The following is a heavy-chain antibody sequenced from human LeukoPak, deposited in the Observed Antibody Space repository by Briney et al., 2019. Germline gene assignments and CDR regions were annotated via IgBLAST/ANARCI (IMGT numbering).Heavy chain of an antibody. CDR1: GGSISSYY. J-gene: IGHJ4*02. CDR2: IYYSGST. V-gene: IGHV4-59*01. CDR3: ARGRGGWLQFPAFDY. Sequence: PSETLSLTCTVSGGSISSYYWSWIRQPPGKGLEWVGYIYYSGSTNYNPALKSRVTISVGTSKNQFSLKLSSVTAADTAVYYCARGRGGWLQFPAFDYWGQGTLVTVSS. D-gene: IGHD5-24*01.